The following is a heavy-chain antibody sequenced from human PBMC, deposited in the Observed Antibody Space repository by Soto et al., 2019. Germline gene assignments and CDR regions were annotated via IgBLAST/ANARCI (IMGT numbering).Heavy chain of an antibody. D-gene: IGHD6-13*01. CDR3: AREYSNSWSDY. CDR1: GFTFRTYA. CDR2: ISYDGTNK. V-gene: IGHV3-30*01. J-gene: IGHJ4*02. Sequence: GGSLRLSCAASGFTFRTYAMDLVRQAPGKGLEWVAVISYDGTNKYYADSVKGRFTISRDNSKNTLSLQMNSLRAEDTAVYYCAREYSNSWSDYWGQGTLVTVSS.